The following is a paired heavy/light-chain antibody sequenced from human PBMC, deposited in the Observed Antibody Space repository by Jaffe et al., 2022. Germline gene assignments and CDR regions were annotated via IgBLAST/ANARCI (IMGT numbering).Light chain of an antibody. V-gene: IGKV1-13*02. J-gene: IGKJ3*01. CDR2: DAS. CDR3: QQFNSYPFT. Sequence: AIQLTQSPSSLSASVGDRVTITCRASQGISSALAWYQQKPGKAPKLLIYDASSLESGVPSRFSGSGSGTDFTLTISSLQPEDFATYYCQQFNSYPFTFGPGTKVDIK. CDR1: QGISSA.
Heavy chain of an antibody. Sequence: QVQLQQWGAGLLKPSETLSLTCAVYGGSFSGYYWSWIRQPPGKGLEWIGEINHSGSTNYNPSLKSRVTISVDTSKNQFSLKLSSVTAADTAVYYCARALDFWSGPGPMDVWGKGTTVTVSS. J-gene: IGHJ6*03. V-gene: IGHV4-34*01. CDR3: ARALDFWSGPGPMDV. CDR1: GGSFSGYY. CDR2: INHSGST. D-gene: IGHD3-3*01.